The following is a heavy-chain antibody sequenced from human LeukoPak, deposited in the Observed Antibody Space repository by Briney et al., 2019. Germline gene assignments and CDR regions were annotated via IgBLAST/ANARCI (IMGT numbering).Heavy chain of an antibody. CDR3: ARLGGNLDVFDI. J-gene: IGHJ3*02. CDR1: GGSISSYF. CDR2: IYTSGST. V-gene: IGHV4-4*09. Sequence: SETLSLTCTVSGGSISSYFWSWIRQPPGKGLEWIGYIYTSGSTYYNPSLKNRVTISVDTSKNQFSLKLSSVTAADTAVFYCARLGGNLDVFDIGGQGKMVTVFS. D-gene: IGHD1-7*01.